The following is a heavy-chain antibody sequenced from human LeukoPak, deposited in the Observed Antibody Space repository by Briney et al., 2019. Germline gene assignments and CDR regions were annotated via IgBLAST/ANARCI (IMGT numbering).Heavy chain of an antibody. D-gene: IGHD1-26*01. CDR3: ASGKYTGSYYEVDF. V-gene: IGHV1-69*05. CDR2: IIPIFGTA. J-gene: IGHJ4*02. CDR1: GGTFSSYA. Sequence: SVKVSCKASGGTFSSYAISWVRQAPGQGLEWMGGIIPIFGTANYAQKFQGRLTMTRDTSTSTVYMEVSSLRSEDTAVYYCASGKYTGSYYEVDFWGQGTLVTVSS.